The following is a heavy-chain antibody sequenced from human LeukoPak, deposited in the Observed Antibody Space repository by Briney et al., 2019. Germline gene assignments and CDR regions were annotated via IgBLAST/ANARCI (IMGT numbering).Heavy chain of an antibody. V-gene: IGHV3-21*01. CDR2: ISSSSSYI. J-gene: IGHJ5*02. CDR3: ARDHGGYCSSTSCYWAKNWFDP. Sequence: PGGSLRLSCAASGFTFSSYSMNWVRQAPGKGLEWVSSISSSSSYIYYAGSVKGRFTISRDNAKNSLYLQMNSLRAEDTAVYYCARDHGGYCSSTSCYWAKNWFDPWGQETLVTVSS. CDR1: GFTFSSYS. D-gene: IGHD2-2*01.